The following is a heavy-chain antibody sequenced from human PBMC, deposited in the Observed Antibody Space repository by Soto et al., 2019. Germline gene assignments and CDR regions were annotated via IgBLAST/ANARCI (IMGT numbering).Heavy chain of an antibody. D-gene: IGHD7-27*01. J-gene: IGHJ4*02. CDR3: ARGPSGDKVDY. Sequence: QVQLQESGPGLVKPSQTLSLTCTVSGDSISNVNYCWSWIRQPPDKGLEWIGHIDDGGSTYNNPSLTSRVTISVDTSKNQFSLQLRSVSAADTAVYDCARGPSGDKVDYWGQGTLVTVSS. CDR2: IDDGGST. CDR1: GDSISNVNYC. V-gene: IGHV4-30-4*01.